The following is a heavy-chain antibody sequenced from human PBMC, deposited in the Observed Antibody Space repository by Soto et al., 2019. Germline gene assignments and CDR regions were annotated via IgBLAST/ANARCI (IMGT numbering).Heavy chain of an antibody. V-gene: IGHV4-59*01. Sequence: QVQLQESGPGLVKPSETLSLTCTVSGGSTSSYYWNWIRQPPGKGLDWIGYMFHSGSTIYNPSLKSRVTISIDTYKNQVSLKLRSVPAADSAVYYCARSTGYGDCYFDYWGQGILVTVSS. D-gene: IGHD4-17*01. J-gene: IGHJ4*02. CDR1: GGSTSSYY. CDR2: MFHSGST. CDR3: ARSTGYGDCYFDY.